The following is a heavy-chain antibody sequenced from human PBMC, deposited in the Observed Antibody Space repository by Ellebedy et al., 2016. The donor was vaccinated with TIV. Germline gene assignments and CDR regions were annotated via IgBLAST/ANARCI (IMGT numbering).Heavy chain of an antibody. V-gene: IGHV3-30-3*01. D-gene: IGHD1-14*01. J-gene: IGHJ4*02. CDR2: ISYDGSSK. Sequence: GESLKISCAASGFTFSTYAMHWVRQAPGKGLEWVSFISYDGSSKYHEDSVKGRFTISRDNSKNTLYLQMNSLRAEDTAVYSCARDKSRTMIALDYWGQGTLVTVSS. CDR3: ARDKSRTMIALDY. CDR1: GFTFSTYA.